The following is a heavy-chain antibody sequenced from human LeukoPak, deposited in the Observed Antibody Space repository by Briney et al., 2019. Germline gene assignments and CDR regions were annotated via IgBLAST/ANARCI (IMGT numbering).Heavy chain of an antibody. CDR3: ARANDYGDFDP. V-gene: IGHV4-39*07. Sequence: PSETLSLTCTVSGGSISSSSYYWGWIRQPPGKGLEWIGSIYYSGSTYYNPSLKSRVTISVDTSKNQFSLKLSSVTAADTAVYYCARANDYGDFDPWGQGTLVTVSS. D-gene: IGHD4-17*01. J-gene: IGHJ5*02. CDR1: GGSISSSSYY. CDR2: IYYSGST.